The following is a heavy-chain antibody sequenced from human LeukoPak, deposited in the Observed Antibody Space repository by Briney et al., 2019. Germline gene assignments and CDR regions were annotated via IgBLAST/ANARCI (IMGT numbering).Heavy chain of an antibody. Sequence: ASVKVSCKASGYTFTSYGISWVRQAPGQGLEFMGWINTNTGNPTYAQGFTGRFVFSLDSSVSTAYLQISSLKAEDTAVYYCARYGDYNLEAFDIWGQGTMVTVSS. V-gene: IGHV7-4-1*02. CDR3: ARYGDYNLEAFDI. D-gene: IGHD4-17*01. J-gene: IGHJ3*02. CDR1: GYTFTSYG. CDR2: INTNTGNP.